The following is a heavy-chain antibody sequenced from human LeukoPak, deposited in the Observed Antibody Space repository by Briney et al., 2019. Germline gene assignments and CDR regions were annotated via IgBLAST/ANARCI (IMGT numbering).Heavy chain of an antibody. D-gene: IGHD2-2*02. V-gene: IGHV1-69*13. Sequence: ASVKVSCKASGGTFSSYAISWVRQAPGQGLEWMGGIIPIFGTANYAQKFQGRVTITADESTGTAYMELSSLRSEDTAVYYCARDHPGRYCSTISCYSASPFDPWGQGTLVTVSS. J-gene: IGHJ5*02. CDR1: GGTFSSYA. CDR3: ARDHPGRYCSTISCYSASPFDP. CDR2: IIPIFGTA.